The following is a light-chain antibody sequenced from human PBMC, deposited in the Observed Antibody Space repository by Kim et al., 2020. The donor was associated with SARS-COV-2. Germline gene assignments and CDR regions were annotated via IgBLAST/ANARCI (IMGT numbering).Light chain of an antibody. CDR2: GAS. J-gene: IGKJ4*01. CDR3: HQYNEWPLT. V-gene: IGKV3-15*01. Sequence: GSPGERGTLSCRASQSVRNNLAWYQQKPGQAPRLLIHGASTRATEIPARFSGSASGTEFTLTISSLQSEDFAIYYCHQYNEWPLTFGGGTKVDIK. CDR1: QSVRNN.